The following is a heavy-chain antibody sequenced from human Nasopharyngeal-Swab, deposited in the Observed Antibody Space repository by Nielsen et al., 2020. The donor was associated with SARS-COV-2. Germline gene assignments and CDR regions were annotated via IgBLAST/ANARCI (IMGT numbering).Heavy chain of an antibody. Sequence: GESLKISCAASGFTFSSYAMSWVRQAPGKGLEWVANIKQDGSEKYYVDSVKGRFTISRDNAKNSLYLQMNSLRAEDTAVYYCARDRGSSWYGDAFDIWSQGTMVTVSS. D-gene: IGHD6-13*01. J-gene: IGHJ3*02. CDR2: IKQDGSEK. V-gene: IGHV3-7*04. CDR3: ARDRGSSWYGDAFDI. CDR1: GFTFSSYA.